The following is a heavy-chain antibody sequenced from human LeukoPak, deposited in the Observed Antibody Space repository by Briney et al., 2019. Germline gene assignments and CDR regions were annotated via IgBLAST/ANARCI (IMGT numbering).Heavy chain of an antibody. CDR1: GYTFTSYY. CDR3: ARSPRPRVLRYFDWSRQYYFDY. V-gene: IGHV1-46*01. CDR2: INPSGGST. J-gene: IGHJ4*02. Sequence: ASVKVSCKASGYTFTSYYMHWVRQAPGQGLEWMGIINPSGGSTSYAQKFQGRVTMTRNTSISTAYMELSSLRSEDTAVYYCARSPRPRVLRYFDWSRQYYFDYWGQGTLVTVSS. D-gene: IGHD3-9*01.